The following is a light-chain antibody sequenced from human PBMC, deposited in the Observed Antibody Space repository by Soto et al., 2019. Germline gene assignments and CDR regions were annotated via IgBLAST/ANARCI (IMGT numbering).Light chain of an antibody. CDR2: RDT. CDR3: QSYDNSLNGYV. V-gene: IGLV1-40*01. Sequence: QAVVTQPPSVSGAPGQRVTISCTGSSSNIGAAYDVHWYQQLPGTAPKLLIYRDTHRPSGIPNRFSGSKSGTSASLAITGLQPDDEADYYCQSYDNSLNGYVFGTGTKVTVL. CDR1: SSNIGAAYD. J-gene: IGLJ1*01.